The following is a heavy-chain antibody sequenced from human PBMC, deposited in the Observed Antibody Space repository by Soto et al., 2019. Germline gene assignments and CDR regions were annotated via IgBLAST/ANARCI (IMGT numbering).Heavy chain of an antibody. Sequence: QVHLVQSGAEGKKPGSSVKVSCKASGGTFITSGISWVRQAPGQGLEWVGRIVPLLGTANYAQRFQGRVTITADESTSTAYMELRSLRSEDTAVYYCEREYSSGWSGYWGQGTLVDVSS. CDR2: IVPLLGTA. V-gene: IGHV1-69*01. CDR3: EREYSSGWSGY. CDR1: GGTFITSG. J-gene: IGHJ4*02. D-gene: IGHD6-19*01.